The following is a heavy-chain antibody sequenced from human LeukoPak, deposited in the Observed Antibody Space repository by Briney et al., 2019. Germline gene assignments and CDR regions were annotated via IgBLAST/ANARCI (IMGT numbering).Heavy chain of an antibody. CDR1: GGTFSSYA. J-gene: IGHJ6*03. CDR3: ARNPPMSNREGYSYVDFSGYYYMDV. CDR2: IIPIFGTA. D-gene: IGHD5-18*01. V-gene: IGHV1-69*05. Sequence: SVKVSCKASGGTFSSYAISWVRQAPGQGLEWMGGIIPIFGTANYAQKFQGRVTITTDESTSTAYMELSSLRSEDTAVYYCARNPPMSNREGYSYVDFSGYYYMDVCGKGTTVTVSS.